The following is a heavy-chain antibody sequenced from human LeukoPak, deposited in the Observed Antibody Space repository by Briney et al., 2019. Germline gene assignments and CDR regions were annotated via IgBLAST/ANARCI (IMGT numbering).Heavy chain of an antibody. CDR1: GYSISSGDF. CDR3: PRTPEFYYGSGSYLDS. D-gene: IGHD3-10*01. CDR2: IYHTGST. V-gene: IGHV4-38-2*02. Sequence: SETLSLTCTVSGYSISSGDFWGWTRQPPGKGLEWIANIYHTGSTTYNSSLKSRVTMSVDTSKNQFSLNLRSVTAAETAVYYCPRTPEFYYGSGSYLDSWGQGTLVTVSS. J-gene: IGHJ4*02.